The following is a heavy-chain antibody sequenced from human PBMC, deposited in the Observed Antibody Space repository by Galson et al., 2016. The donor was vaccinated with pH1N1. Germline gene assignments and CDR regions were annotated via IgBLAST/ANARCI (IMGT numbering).Heavy chain of an antibody. CDR1: GFTFSSYW. J-gene: IGHJ5*02. D-gene: IGHD3-22*01. V-gene: IGHV3-23*01. CDR3: AKHDGSGYYYSRRLS. Sequence: SLRLSCAASGFTFSSYWISWVRQTPGKGLEWVSAISGGGDSTYHADSVKGRFTISRDNSKSTLFLQMSSLRAEDTAIYYCAKHDGSGYYYSRRLSWGQGTLVTVSS. CDR2: ISGGGDST.